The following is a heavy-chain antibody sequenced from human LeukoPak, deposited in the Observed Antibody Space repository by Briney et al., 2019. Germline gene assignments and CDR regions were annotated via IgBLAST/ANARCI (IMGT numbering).Heavy chain of an antibody. D-gene: IGHD3-10*01. CDR2: IIPIFGTA. CDR3: ARTITMVRGGNYNWFDP. V-gene: IGHV1-69*13. Sequence: SVKVSCKASGGTLSGYAISWVRQAPGQGLEWMGGIIPIFGTANYAQKFQGRVTITADESTSTAYMELSSLRSEDTAVYYCARTITMVRGGNYNWFDPWGQGTLVTVSS. J-gene: IGHJ5*02. CDR1: GGTLSGYA.